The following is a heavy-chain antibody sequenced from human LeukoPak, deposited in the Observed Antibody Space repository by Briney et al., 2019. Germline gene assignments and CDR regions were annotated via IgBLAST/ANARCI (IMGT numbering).Heavy chain of an antibody. D-gene: IGHD5-24*01. J-gene: IGHJ4*02. V-gene: IGHV4-31*03. CDR2: IYYSGST. CDR1: GGSISSGGYS. CDR3: ARVRGDGYNRGSTDY. Sequence: SQTLSLTCTVSGGSISSGGYSWRWIRQHPGKGLEWIGYIYYSGSTYYNPSLKSRVTISVDTSKNQFSLKLSSVTAADTAVYYCARVRGDGYNRGSTDYWGQGTLVTVSS.